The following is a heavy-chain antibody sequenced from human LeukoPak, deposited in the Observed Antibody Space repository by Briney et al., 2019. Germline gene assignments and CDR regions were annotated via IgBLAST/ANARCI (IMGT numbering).Heavy chain of an antibody. CDR2: ISSSSSTI. D-gene: IGHD6-19*01. Sequence: PGGSLRLSCAASGFTFSSYSMNWVRQAPGKGLEWVSYISSSSSTIYYADSVKGRFTISRDNAKNSLYLQMNSLRAEDTAVYYCARCSSSSGWPHDAFDIWGQGTMVTVSS. J-gene: IGHJ3*02. V-gene: IGHV3-48*04. CDR3: ARCSSSSGWPHDAFDI. CDR1: GFTFSSYS.